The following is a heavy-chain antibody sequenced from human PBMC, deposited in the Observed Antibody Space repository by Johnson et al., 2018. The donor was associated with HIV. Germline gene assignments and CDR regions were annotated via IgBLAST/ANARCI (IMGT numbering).Heavy chain of an antibody. J-gene: IGHJ3*02. Sequence: QVQLVESGGGLVQPGRSLRLSCAASGFTFSSYGMHWVRQAPGKGLEWVAFIRYDGSHKYYADSVKGRFTISRDNSKNKLYRKMNSLRAEDMAVYCCARAIGYCSGGSCSGAFDIWGQGTMVTVSS. D-gene: IGHD2-15*01. V-gene: IGHV3-30*02. CDR2: IRYDGSHK. CDR3: ARAIGYCSGGSCSGAFDI. CDR1: GFTFSSYG.